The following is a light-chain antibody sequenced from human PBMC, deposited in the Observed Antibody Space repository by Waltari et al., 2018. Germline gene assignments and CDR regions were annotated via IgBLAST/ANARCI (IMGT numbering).Light chain of an antibody. CDR3: QQRSNWSGT. CDR2: DAS. CDR1: QSVSSY. J-gene: IGKJ1*01. V-gene: IGKV3-11*01. Sequence: EIVLTQSPATLSLSPGERATLSCRASQSVSSYLAWYQQKPGQAPRLLIYDASNRATGIPARFSGSGSGTDLTLTISSLEPEDFAVYYCQQRSNWSGTFGQGTKVEIK.